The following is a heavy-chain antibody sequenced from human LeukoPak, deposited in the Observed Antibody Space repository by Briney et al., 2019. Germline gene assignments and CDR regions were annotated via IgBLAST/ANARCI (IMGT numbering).Heavy chain of an antibody. V-gene: IGHV3-21*01. CDR2: ISLSGRFI. D-gene: IGHD2-2*01. CDR3: AREMLVIPAAVDY. Sequence: GGSLRLSCGASRFNFSAFSMSGVRQSPGKGREGVASISLSGRFIYQADSLKGRFTISRDNAKNSVHLQVNSLRAEDTAVYYCAREMLVIPAAVDYWGQGTLVTVSS. J-gene: IGHJ4*02. CDR1: RFNFSAFS.